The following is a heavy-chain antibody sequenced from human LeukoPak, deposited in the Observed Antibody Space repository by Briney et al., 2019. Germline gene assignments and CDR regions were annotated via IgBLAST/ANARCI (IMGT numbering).Heavy chain of an antibody. V-gene: IGHV1-46*01. J-gene: IGHJ4*02. D-gene: IGHD6-19*01. CDR2: INLSGGST. CDR1: GYAFTSYY. CDR3: ARGSPGIAVADDFDY. Sequence: ASVKVSCKASGYAFTSYYTHWVRQAPGQGLEWMGIINLSGGSTSYAQKFQGRVTMTRDTSTSTVYMELSSLRSEDTAVYYCARGSPGIAVADDFDYWGQGTLVTVSS.